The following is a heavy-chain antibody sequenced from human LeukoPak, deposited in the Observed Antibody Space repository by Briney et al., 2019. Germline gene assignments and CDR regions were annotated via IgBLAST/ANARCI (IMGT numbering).Heavy chain of an antibody. CDR1: GFTFSSSA. Sequence: PGGSLRLSCAASGFTFSSSAMHWVRQGPGKGLEWVAYIAHHGNNKYYAGSVKGRFTISRDNSKRTLYLQMNSLRADDTAVYYCAKDGSWSCTDWGQGTLVTVSS. CDR3: AKDGSWSCTD. V-gene: IGHV3-30*02. CDR2: IAHHGNNK. J-gene: IGHJ4*02. D-gene: IGHD2-8*02.